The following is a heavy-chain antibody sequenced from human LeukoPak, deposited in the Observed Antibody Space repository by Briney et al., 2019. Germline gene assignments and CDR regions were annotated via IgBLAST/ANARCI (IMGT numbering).Heavy chain of an antibody. CDR3: AKDIGPMVRGVIMGYFDY. Sequence: GRSLRLSCAASGFTFSSYGMHWVRQAPGKGLEWVAVISYDGSNKYYADSVKGRFTISRDNSKNTLYLQMNSLRAEDTAVYYCAKDIGPMVRGVIMGYFDYWGQGTLVTVSS. CDR1: GFTFSSYG. J-gene: IGHJ4*02. V-gene: IGHV3-30*18. CDR2: ISYDGSNK. D-gene: IGHD3-10*01.